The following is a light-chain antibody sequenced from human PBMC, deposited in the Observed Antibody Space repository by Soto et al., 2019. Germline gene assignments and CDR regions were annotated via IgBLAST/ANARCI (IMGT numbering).Light chain of an antibody. J-gene: IGKJ1*01. CDR1: QSISIY. CDR2: TTS. Sequence: IQMTQLPSSLSESVEDRLPFTFRASQSISIYLNWYQQKPGKAPKVLIYTTSSLQSGVPSRFSGSGSGTDFTLTISSLQPEDFATYYCQQTYSGWSFGQGTKVDIK. CDR3: QQTYSGWS. V-gene: IGKV1-39*01.